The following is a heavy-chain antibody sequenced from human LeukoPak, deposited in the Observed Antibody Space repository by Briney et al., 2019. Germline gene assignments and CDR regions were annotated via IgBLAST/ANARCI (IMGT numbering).Heavy chain of an antibody. V-gene: IGHV3-23*01. J-gene: IGHJ3*02. D-gene: IGHD1-26*01. CDR3: AKDLGTGSYYAHADAFDI. CDR2: ISGSGGST. CDR1: GFTFSNYA. Sequence: GGSLRLSCAASGFTFSNYAMSWVRQAPGKGLQWVSAISGSGGSTYYADSVKGRFTISRDNSKNTLYLQMNSLRAEDTAVYYCAKDLGTGSYYAHADAFDIWGQGTMVTVSS.